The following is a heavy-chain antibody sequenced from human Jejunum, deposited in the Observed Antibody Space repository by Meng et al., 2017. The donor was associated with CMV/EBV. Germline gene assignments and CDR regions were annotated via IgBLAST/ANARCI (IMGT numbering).Heavy chain of an antibody. J-gene: IGHJ4*02. V-gene: IGHV7-4-1*02. CDR2: IETKTGNP. D-gene: IGHD5-18*01. CDR1: GYTFTGYY. CDR3: TRGAGAHTAKYDF. Sequence: QVQLVQSGAEVKKPGASVKVSCKASGYTFTGYYMHWVRQAPGQGLEWMGWIETKTGNPAYAPDFTGRFVFSMDTSVSTAYLEISSLRAEDTAVYYCTRGAGAHTAKYDFWGRGTLVTVSS.